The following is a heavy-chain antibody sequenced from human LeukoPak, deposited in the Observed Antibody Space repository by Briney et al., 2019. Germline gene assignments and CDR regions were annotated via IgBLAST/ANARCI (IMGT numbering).Heavy chain of an antibody. D-gene: IGHD3-10*01. Sequence: GSLGLSCAASGFTFSSYSMNWVRQAPGKGLEWVSSISSSSSYIYYADSVKGRFTISRDNAKNSLYLQMNSLRAEDTAVYYCARDQSDGSGSYYSFDYWGQGTLVTVSS. CDR3: ARDQSDGSGSYYSFDY. CDR2: ISSSSSYI. J-gene: IGHJ4*02. V-gene: IGHV3-21*01. CDR1: GFTFSSYS.